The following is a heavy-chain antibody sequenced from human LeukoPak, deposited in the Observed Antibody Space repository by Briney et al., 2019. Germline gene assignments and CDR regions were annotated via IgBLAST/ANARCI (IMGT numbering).Heavy chain of an antibody. CDR3: ARHPTVTTFYVHQ. CDR2: IYGPGST. CDR1: GGSISSSGYY. Sequence: SETLSLTCTVSGGSISSSGYYWGWIRQPPEKGLEWIGSIYGPGSTYYNPSLKSRVTMSVDMSKNQFSLKLSSVTAADTAVYYCARHPTVTTFYVHQWGQGTLVTVSS. J-gene: IGHJ1*01. V-gene: IGHV4-39*01. D-gene: IGHD4-17*01.